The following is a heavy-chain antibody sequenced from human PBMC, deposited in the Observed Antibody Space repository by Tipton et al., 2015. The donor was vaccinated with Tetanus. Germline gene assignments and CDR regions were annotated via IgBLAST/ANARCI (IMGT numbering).Heavy chain of an antibody. D-gene: IGHD3-10*01. Sequence: QLVQSGAEVKKPGASIQVSCKASGYILTDYHIHWVRQAPGLGLEWMGIINPSSNFTTHAQKFQGRVTMTRDTSTSTVFMELSNVTSEDTAVYYCARGGMALRDRWVGDLLDYWGRGTLVTVSS. CDR1: GYILTDYH. CDR3: ARGGMALRDRWVGDLLDY. CDR2: INPSSNFT. V-gene: IGHV1-46*01. J-gene: IGHJ4*02.